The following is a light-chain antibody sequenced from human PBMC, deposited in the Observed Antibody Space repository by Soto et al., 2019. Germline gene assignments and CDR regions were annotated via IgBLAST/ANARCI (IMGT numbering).Light chain of an antibody. CDR2: KAS. J-gene: IGKJ2*01. Sequence: DIQMTQSPSTLSASVGDRVTITCRASQSVSVWLAWYQQKPGKAPNLLIFKASSLESGVPSRFSGSGSGTEFSLTISGLQPDDFATYYCHQYNNYPYTFGQGTKLEIK. CDR1: QSVSVW. V-gene: IGKV1-5*03. CDR3: HQYNNYPYT.